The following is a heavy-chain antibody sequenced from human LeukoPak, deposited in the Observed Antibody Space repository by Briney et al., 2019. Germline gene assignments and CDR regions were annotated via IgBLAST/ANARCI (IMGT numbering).Heavy chain of an antibody. CDR3: ARSQEELCFDY. V-gene: IGHV1-46*03. CDR2: INPSGGST. D-gene: IGHD3-16*01. J-gene: IGHJ4*02. Sequence: ASVKVSCKASGYTFTSYYMHWVRQAPGQGLEWMGIINPSGGSTSYAQKFQGRVTMTRDTSTSTVYMELSSPRSEDTAVYYCARSQEELCFDYWGQGTLVTVSS. CDR1: GYTFTSYY.